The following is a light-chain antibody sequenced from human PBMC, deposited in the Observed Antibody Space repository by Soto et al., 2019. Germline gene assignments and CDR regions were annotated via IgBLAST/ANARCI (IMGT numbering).Light chain of an antibody. Sequence: DNQMTQSPFSLSASVGDRVTITCQASQDIWNYLNWYQQKPGKAPKLLIYDASNLETGVPSRFSGSGSGTDFTFTISSLQPEDIATYYCQQYDNLPRGFTFGPGTKVDIK. CDR1: QDIWNY. J-gene: IGKJ3*01. CDR3: QQYDNLPRGFT. V-gene: IGKV1-33*01. CDR2: DAS.